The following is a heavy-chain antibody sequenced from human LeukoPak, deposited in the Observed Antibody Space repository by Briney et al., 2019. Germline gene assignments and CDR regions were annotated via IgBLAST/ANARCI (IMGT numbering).Heavy chain of an antibody. V-gene: IGHV4-39*01. D-gene: IGHD3-16*01. CDR2: IYYSGST. CDR3: ARGLYYMDV. Sequence: PSETLSLTCTVSGGSISSSSSYWGWIRQPPGMGLEWIGSIYYSGSTYYNPSLKSRVTISVDTSKNQFSLKLSSVTAADTAVYYCARGLYYMDVWGKGTTVTVSS. CDR1: GGSISSSSSY. J-gene: IGHJ6*03.